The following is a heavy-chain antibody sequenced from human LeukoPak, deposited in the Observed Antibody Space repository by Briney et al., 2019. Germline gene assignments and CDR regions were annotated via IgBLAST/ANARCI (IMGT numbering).Heavy chain of an antibody. D-gene: IGHD1-26*01. Sequence: GASVKVSCKASGYTFTSYGISWVRQAPGQGLEWMGWISAYNGNTNYAQKLQGRVTMTTDTSTSTAYMELRSLRSDDTAVYYCARGRKYSGSYGWFDPWGQGTLVTVSS. J-gene: IGHJ5*02. CDR1: GYTFTSYG. CDR3: ARGRKYSGSYGWFDP. CDR2: ISAYNGNT. V-gene: IGHV1-18*01.